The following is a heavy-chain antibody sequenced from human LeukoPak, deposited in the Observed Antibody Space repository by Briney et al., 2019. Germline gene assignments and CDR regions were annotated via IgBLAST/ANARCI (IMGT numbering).Heavy chain of an antibody. CDR1: GFSFSGSW. CDR2: MNPDGSTI. V-gene: IGHV3-7*01. Sequence: PGGSLGLSCTASGFSFSGSWMSWVRQLPGKGLEWLADMNPDGSTIVYVDSVKGRFTISRNNAKNSVYLQMDGLRAEDTAVYYCARDPLNGALDIWGQGTLVTVSS. J-gene: IGHJ3*02. CDR3: ARDPLNGALDI.